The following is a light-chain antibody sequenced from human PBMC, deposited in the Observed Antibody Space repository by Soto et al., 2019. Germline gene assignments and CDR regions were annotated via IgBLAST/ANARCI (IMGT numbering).Light chain of an antibody. CDR2: KAS. J-gene: IGKJ1*01. Sequence: DIQMTQSPSTLSAYVGDRVTITCRASQSISSWLAWYQQKTGKAPKLLIYKASNLESGVPSRFSGSGSGTEFTLAISSLQPDDFATYYCQEYSTYARTFGQGTKVEIK. CDR3: QEYSTYART. CDR1: QSISSW. V-gene: IGKV1-5*03.